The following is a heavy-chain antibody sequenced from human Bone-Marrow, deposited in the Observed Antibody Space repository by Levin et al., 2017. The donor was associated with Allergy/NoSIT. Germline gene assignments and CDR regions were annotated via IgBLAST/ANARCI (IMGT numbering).Heavy chain of an antibody. CDR2: ISYDGSNK. CDR3: ARDGSGWYVIGSVDY. J-gene: IGHJ4*02. CDR1: EFTFSSRA. D-gene: IGHD6-19*01. V-gene: IGHV3-30*04. Sequence: GESLKISCAASEFTFSSRAMHWVRQAPGKGLEWLAVISYDGSNKYYADSVKGRFTISRDNSKNTLYLEMNSLRADDTAVYYCARDGSGWYVIGSVDYWGQGTLVTVSS.